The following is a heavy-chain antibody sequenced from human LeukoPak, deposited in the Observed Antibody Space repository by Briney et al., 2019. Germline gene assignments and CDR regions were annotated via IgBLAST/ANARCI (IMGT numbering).Heavy chain of an antibody. Sequence: GGSLRLSCEASGFSSSSYGMHWVRQAPGKGLEWVAVIWYDGSNKYYADSVKGRFTISRDNSKNTLYLQMNSLRAEDTAVYYWARGHSGSYTIDYWGQGTLVTVSS. V-gene: IGHV3-33*01. CDR1: GFSSSSYG. J-gene: IGHJ4*02. CDR3: ARGHSGSYTIDY. CDR2: IWYDGSNK. D-gene: IGHD1-26*01.